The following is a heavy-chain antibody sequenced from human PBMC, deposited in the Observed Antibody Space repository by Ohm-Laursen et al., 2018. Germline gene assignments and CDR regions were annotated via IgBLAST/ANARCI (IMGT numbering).Heavy chain of an antibody. Sequence: TQTLTLTCTVSGFSLSNARVGVSWIRQPPGKALEWLAHIFSNDEKSYSTSLKSRLTISKDTSKSQVVLTMTNMDPVDTATYYCARIRSSSWYNAFDIWGQGTMVTVSS. J-gene: IGHJ3*02. CDR1: GFSLSNARVG. CDR3: ARIRSSSWYNAFDI. CDR2: IFSNDEK. D-gene: IGHD6-13*01. V-gene: IGHV2-26*01.